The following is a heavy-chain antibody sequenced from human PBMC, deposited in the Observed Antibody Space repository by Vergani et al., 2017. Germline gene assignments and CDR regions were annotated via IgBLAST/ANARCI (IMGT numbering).Heavy chain of an antibody. J-gene: IGHJ4*02. D-gene: IGHD1-26*01. CDR3: AREATGSYGGGFDY. CDR2: INAGNGNT. CDR1: GHTFTSYA. V-gene: IGHV1-3*01. Sequence: QVQLVQSGAEVKKPGASVKVSCKASGHTFTSYAMHWVRQAPGQRPEWMGWINAGNGNTKYSQKFQGRVTITRDTSASTAYMELSSLRSEDTAVYYCAREATGSYGGGFDYWGQGILVTVSS.